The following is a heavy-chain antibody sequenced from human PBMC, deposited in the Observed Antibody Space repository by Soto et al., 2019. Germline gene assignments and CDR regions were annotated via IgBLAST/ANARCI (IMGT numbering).Heavy chain of an antibody. V-gene: IGHV3-33*01. CDR2: IWYDGSKK. CDR1: GFTFSSYG. CDR3: ERVALESSGYYLDY. D-gene: IGHD3-22*01. Sequence: GGSLRLSCAASGFTFSSYGMHWVRQAPGKGLEWVAVIWYDGSKKYYADSVKGRFTISRDNSKNTLYLQMNSLRAEDTAVYYCERVALESSGYYLDYWGQGT. J-gene: IGHJ4*02.